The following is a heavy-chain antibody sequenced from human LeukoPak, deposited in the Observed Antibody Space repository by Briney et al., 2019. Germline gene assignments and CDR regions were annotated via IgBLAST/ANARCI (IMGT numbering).Heavy chain of an antibody. CDR3: ASLSGSYPLGLDAFDI. J-gene: IGHJ3*02. V-gene: IGHV1-2*02. D-gene: IGHD1-26*01. CDR2: INPNSGGT. CDR1: GYTFTGYY. Sequence: GASVKVSCKASGYTFTGYYMHWVRQAPGQGLEWMGWINPNSGGTNYAQKFQGRVTMTRDTSISTAYMELSRLRSDDTAVYYCASLSGSYPLGLDAFDIWGQGTMVTVSS.